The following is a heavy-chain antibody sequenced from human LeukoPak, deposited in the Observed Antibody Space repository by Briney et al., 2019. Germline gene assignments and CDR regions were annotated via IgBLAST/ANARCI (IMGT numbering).Heavy chain of an antibody. V-gene: IGHV1-69*13. CDR3: ASPPSAYRGHDAFDI. D-gene: IGHD2-21*01. J-gene: IGHJ3*02. CDR1: GGTFSSYA. CDR2: IIPIFGTA. Sequence: SVKVSCKASGGTFSSYAISWVRQAPGQGLEWMGGIIPIFGTANYAQKFQGRVTITADESTSTAYMELSSLRSEDTAVYYCASPPSAYRGHDAFDIWGQGTMVTVSS.